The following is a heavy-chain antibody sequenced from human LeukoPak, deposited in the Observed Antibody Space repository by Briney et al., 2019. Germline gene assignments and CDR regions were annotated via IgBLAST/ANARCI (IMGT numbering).Heavy chain of an antibody. Sequence: GGSLRLSCAASGFTVSSNYMSWVRQAPGKGLEWVSVIYSGGSTYYADSVKGRFTISRDNSKNTLYLQMNSLRAEDTAVYYCARLPLGYYDILTGYYGDYWGQGTLVTVSS. V-gene: IGHV3-53*01. CDR2: IYSGGST. D-gene: IGHD3-9*01. CDR1: GFTVSSNY. J-gene: IGHJ4*02. CDR3: ARLPLGYYDILTGYYGDY.